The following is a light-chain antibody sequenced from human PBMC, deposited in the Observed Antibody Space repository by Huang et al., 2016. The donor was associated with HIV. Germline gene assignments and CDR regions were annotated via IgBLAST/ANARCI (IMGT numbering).Light chain of an antibody. CDR2: GAS. Sequence: VMTQSPATLSVSPGERATLSCRASESILRNFAWYQQRPGQPPRLLIYGASVRLPGIPDRCRGSGSGTEFSLTISSLQSEDFAVYYCQQYNKWPPYTYGQGTKLEIK. CDR3: QQYNKWPPYT. CDR1: ESILRN. V-gene: IGKV3-15*01. J-gene: IGKJ2*01.